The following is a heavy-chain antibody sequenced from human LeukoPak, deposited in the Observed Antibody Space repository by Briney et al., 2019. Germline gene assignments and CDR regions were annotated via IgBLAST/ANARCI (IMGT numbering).Heavy chain of an antibody. CDR1: GGSISSYY. Sequence: SETLSLTCTVSGGSISSYYWSWIRQPPGKGLEWIGYVYYSGSTNYNPSLKSRVTISVDTSKNQFSLKLSSVTAADTAVYYCARHDNGWYYFDYWGQGTLVTVSS. J-gene: IGHJ4*02. D-gene: IGHD6-19*01. CDR2: VYYSGST. V-gene: IGHV4-59*08. CDR3: ARHDNGWYYFDY.